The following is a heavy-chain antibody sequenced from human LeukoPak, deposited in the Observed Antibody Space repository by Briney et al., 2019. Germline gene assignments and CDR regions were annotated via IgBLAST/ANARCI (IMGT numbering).Heavy chain of an antibody. D-gene: IGHD3-22*01. CDR3: ARVAQYYDMDY. Sequence: RASVKVSFKATGYTFTSYGIGWVRQAPGQGLEWMGWISAYNGNTNYAQKLQGRVTMTTDTSTSTAYMELRSLRSGDTAVYYCARVAQYYDMDYWGQGTLVTVSS. V-gene: IGHV1-18*01. CDR1: GYTFTSYG. CDR2: ISAYNGNT. J-gene: IGHJ4*02.